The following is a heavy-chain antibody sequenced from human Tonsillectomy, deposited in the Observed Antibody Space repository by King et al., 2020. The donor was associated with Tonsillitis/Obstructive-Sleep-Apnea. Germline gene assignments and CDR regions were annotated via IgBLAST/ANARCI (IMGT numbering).Heavy chain of an antibody. CDR2: ISSSSRYT. J-gene: IGHJ6*03. D-gene: IGHD2-15*01. CDR1: GFTFSDYY. V-gene: IGHV3-11*05. Sequence: VQLVESGGGLVKPGGSLRLSCAASGFTFSDYYMTWIRQAPGKGLEWVSYISSSSRYTNYADSVKGRFTISRDNAKNSLYLQMNSLIAEDTAVYYCERGQDRYYYYYMDVWGKGTTVTVSS. CDR3: ERGQDRYYYYYMDV.